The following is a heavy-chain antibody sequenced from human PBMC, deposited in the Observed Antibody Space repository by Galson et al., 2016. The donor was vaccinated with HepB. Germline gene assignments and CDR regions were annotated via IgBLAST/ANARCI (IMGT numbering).Heavy chain of an antibody. D-gene: IGHD5-12*01. CDR1: GGSISTYY. V-gene: IGHV4-4*07. J-gene: IGHJ6*04. CDR2: IYNNGGT. CDR3: AREGGSGYPLFYSYGMDV. Sequence: SETLSLTCTVSGGSISTYYWSWIRQPAGKGLEWIGHIYNNGGTNYNPSLKSRVTMSVDTSKNQFSLELSFVTAADTAVYFCAREGGSGYPLFYSYGMDVWGKGTTVTVSS.